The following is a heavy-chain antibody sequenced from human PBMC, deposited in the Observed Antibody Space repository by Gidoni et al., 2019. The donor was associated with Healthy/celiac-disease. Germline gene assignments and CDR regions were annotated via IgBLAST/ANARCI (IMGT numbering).Heavy chain of an antibody. Sequence: EVQLVESGGGLVQPGGSLRLSCAASGFTFSSYWMSWVRQAPGKGLEWVANIKQDGSEKYYVDSVKGRFTISRDNAKNSLYLQMNSLRAEDTAVYYCARDLWLWFGELQYYYYGMDVWGQGTTVTVSS. D-gene: IGHD3-10*01. J-gene: IGHJ6*02. CDR1: GFTFSSYW. CDR3: ARDLWLWFGELQYYYYGMDV. V-gene: IGHV3-7*03. CDR2: IKQDGSEK.